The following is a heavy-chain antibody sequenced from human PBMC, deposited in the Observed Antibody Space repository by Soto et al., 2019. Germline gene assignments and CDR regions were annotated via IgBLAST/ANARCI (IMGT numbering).Heavy chain of an antibody. CDR3: AKRITISALAFDI. CDR2: INQDGSEK. CDR1: GFTFNKYW. Sequence: LRLSCAASGFTFNKYWMSWVRQAPGKGLEWVANINQDGSEKYYVDSVKGRFTISRDNAKSSVYLQLNSLRGEDTAVYYCAKRITISALAFDIWGQGTVVTVSS. V-gene: IGHV3-7*01. D-gene: IGHD3-9*01. J-gene: IGHJ3*02.